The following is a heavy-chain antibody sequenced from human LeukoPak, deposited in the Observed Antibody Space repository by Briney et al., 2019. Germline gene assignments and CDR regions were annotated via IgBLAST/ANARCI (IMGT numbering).Heavy chain of an antibody. V-gene: IGHV1-2*02. J-gene: IGHJ5*02. Sequence: ASVTVSCKASGYTFSDNYMHWVRQAPGQGLEYMGWIKPNGGGTKYAQKFQGRVTMTRDTSISTAYMELNRLRSDDTAVYFCARGTWFGDSLGSDLWGQGTLVTVSS. CDR2: IKPNGGGT. CDR3: ARGTWFGDSLGSDL. D-gene: IGHD3-10*01. CDR1: GYTFSDNY.